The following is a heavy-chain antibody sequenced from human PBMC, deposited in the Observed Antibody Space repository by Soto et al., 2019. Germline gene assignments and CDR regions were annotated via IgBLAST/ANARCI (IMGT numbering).Heavy chain of an antibody. V-gene: IGHV3-72*01. Sequence: GGSLRLSCAASGFTFSDPYMDWVRQAPGKGLQWVGRIKNRANSYATDYAASMNGRFTISRDDSKNSVYPQMNSLKTEDTAVYYCTRAPSYYGSGSYHWGQGTLVTVSS. CDR2: IKNRANSYAT. D-gene: IGHD3-10*01. CDR3: TRAPSYYGSGSYH. J-gene: IGHJ4*02. CDR1: GFTFSDPY.